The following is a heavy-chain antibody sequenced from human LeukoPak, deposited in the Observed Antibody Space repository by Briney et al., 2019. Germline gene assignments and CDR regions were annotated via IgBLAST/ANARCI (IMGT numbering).Heavy chain of an antibody. D-gene: IGHD6-19*01. CDR3: ARHTPPDVAVPGTEIDY. CDR1: GGSISSNSYY. Sequence: PSETLSLTCTVSGGSISSNSYYWGWIRQPPGKGLEWIGSIYYSGSTYYNPSLKSRVTISVDTSKNQFSLKVNSVTAADTAVYFCARHTPPDVAVPGTEIDYWGQGTLVAVSS. CDR2: IYYSGST. J-gene: IGHJ4*02. V-gene: IGHV4-39*01.